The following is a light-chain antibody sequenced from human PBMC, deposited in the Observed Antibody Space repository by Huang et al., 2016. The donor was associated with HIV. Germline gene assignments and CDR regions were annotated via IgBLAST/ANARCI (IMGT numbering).Light chain of an antibody. CDR3: PWT. Sequence: DIQMTQSPSTLSASVGDRVTITFRASQSFTTWLAGYQQKPGKSPTLLIYDVSSLESGVPSRFSGSGSGTEFTLTISSLQPDDFATYGYPWTFGQGTKVEIK. CDR2: DVS. V-gene: IGKV1-5*01. J-gene: IGKJ1*01. CDR1: QSFTTW.